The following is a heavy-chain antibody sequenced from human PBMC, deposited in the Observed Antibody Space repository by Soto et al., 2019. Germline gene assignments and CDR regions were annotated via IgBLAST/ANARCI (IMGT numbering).Heavy chain of an antibody. D-gene: IGHD3-10*01. CDR1: GYTFTSYA. V-gene: IGHV1-3*01. CDR2: INAGNGNT. J-gene: IGHJ5*02. Sequence: ASVKVSCKASGYTFTSYAMHWVRQAPGQRLEWMGWINAGNGNTKYLQKFQGRVTITRDTSACTAYMELSSLRSEDTAVYYCARDRMVRGVISFWFDPWGEGTLVTVSS. CDR3: ARDRMVRGVISFWFDP.